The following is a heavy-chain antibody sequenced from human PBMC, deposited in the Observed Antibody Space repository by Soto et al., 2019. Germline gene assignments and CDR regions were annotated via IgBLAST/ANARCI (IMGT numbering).Heavy chain of an antibody. CDR3: ARALNLDL. V-gene: IGHV3-7*01. J-gene: IGHJ5*02. CDR1: GFTFSTYR. Sequence: EVQLVESGGGLVQPGGSLRLSCAASGFTFSTYRMSWVRQAPGKGLECVARIKQDGSEKYYVDSVKGRVSISRDNAKNSLYLQMNSLRADDTAVYYCARALNLDLWGQGTLVTVS. CDR2: IKQDGSEK.